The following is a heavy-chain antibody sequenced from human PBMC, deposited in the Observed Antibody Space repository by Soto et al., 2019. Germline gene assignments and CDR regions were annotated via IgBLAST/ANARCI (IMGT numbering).Heavy chain of an antibody. V-gene: IGHV1-18*01. Sequence: GASVKLSCKASGDTFTSYGISCVRQAPRQGLEWMGWISAYNGNTNYAQKLQGRVTMTTDTSTSTAYMELRSLRSDDTAVYYCARDEIQYYYGSGSYIDYWGQGTLVTVSS. D-gene: IGHD3-10*01. J-gene: IGHJ4*02. CDR2: ISAYNGNT. CDR1: GDTFTSYG. CDR3: ARDEIQYYYGSGSYIDY.